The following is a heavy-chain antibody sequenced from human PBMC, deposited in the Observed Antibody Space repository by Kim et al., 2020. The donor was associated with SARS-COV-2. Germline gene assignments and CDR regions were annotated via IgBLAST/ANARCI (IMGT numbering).Heavy chain of an antibody. CDR1: GGSISSYY. D-gene: IGHD6-13*01. J-gene: IGHJ3*02. Sequence: SETLSLTCTVSGGSISSYYRSWIRQPPGKGLEWIGYIYYSGSTNYNPSLKSRVTISVDTSKNQFSLKLSSVTAADTAVYYCARSSSSWYGTADAFDIWGQGTMVTVSS. CDR3: ARSSSSWYGTADAFDI. V-gene: IGHV4-59*01. CDR2: IYYSGST.